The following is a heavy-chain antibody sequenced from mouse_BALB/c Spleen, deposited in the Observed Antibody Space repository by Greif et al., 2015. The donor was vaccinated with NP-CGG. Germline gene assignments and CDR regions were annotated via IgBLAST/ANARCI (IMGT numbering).Heavy chain of an antibody. Sequence: EVKLVESGGGLVKPGGSLKLSCAASGFTFSSYAMSWVRQPPEKRLEWVAEISSGGSYTYYPDTVTGRFTISRDNAKNTLYLEMSSLRSEDTAMYYCARVTPYYFDYWGQGTTLTVSS. CDR3: ARVTPYYFDY. V-gene: IGHV5-9-4*01. J-gene: IGHJ2*01. CDR1: GFTFSSYA. CDR2: ISSGGSYT.